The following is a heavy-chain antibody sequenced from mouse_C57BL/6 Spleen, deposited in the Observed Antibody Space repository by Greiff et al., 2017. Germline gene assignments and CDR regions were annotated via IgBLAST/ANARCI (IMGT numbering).Heavy chain of an antibody. CDR1: GYTFTGYW. CDR2: ILPGSGST. J-gene: IGHJ1*03. Sequence: QVQLKQSGAELMKPGASVKLSCKATGYTFTGYWLEWVKPRPGHGLEWIGEILPGSGSTNYNETFKGTATFTADTSSNTPYMQLSSLTTEDSAIYYCARKGLRRYFDVWGTGTTVTVSS. V-gene: IGHV1-9*01. CDR3: ARKGLRRYFDV. D-gene: IGHD2-4*01.